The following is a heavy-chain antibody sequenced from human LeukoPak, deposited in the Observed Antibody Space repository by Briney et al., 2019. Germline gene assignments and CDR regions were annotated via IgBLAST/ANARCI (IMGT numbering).Heavy chain of an antibody. Sequence: ASVKVSCKASGYTFTGYYMHWVRQAPGRGLEWMGWINPNSGGTNYAQKFQGRVTMTRDTSISTAYMELSRLRSDDTAVYYCARGSVVVVAANYWYFDLWGRGTLVTVSS. V-gene: IGHV1-2*02. J-gene: IGHJ2*01. CDR1: GYTFTGYY. CDR3: ARGSVVVVAANYWYFDL. CDR2: INPNSGGT. D-gene: IGHD2-15*01.